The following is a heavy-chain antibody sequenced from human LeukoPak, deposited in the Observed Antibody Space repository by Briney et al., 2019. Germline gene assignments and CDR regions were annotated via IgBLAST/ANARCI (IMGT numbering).Heavy chain of an antibody. CDR1: GFTFSSYA. Sequence: GGSLRLSCAASGFTFSSYAMSWVRQAPGKGLEWVPAISGSGGSTYYADSVKGRFTISRDNSKNTLYLQMNSLRAEDTAVYYCAKSRWPPTYYYDSSGYLFDYWGQGTLVTVSS. J-gene: IGHJ4*02. V-gene: IGHV3-23*01. CDR3: AKSRWPPTYYYDSSGYLFDY. CDR2: ISGSGGST. D-gene: IGHD3-22*01.